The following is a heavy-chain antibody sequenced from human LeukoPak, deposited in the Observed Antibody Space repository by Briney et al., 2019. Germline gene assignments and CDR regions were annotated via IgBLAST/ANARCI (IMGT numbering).Heavy chain of an antibody. J-gene: IGHJ4*02. V-gene: IGHV3-23*01. Sequence: PGGSLRLSCAASGFTFSSYAMSWVRQAPGKGLEWVSAISGSGGSTYYADPVKGRFTISRDNSKNTLYLQMNSLRAEDTAVYYCAIPARYSSGHFDYWGQGTLVTVSS. CDR2: ISGSGGST. CDR1: GFTFSSYA. CDR3: AIPARYSSGHFDY. D-gene: IGHD6-19*01.